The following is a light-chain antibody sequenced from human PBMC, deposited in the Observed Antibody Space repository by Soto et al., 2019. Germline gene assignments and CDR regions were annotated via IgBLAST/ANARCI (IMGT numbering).Light chain of an antibody. CDR2: GAS. CDR1: QTVRNNY. Sequence: EFVLTQSPGTLSFSAWERSTLSSRASQTVRNNYLAWYQQKPGQAPRLLIYGASNRATGIPDRFSGSGSGTDFTLTISRLEPEDFAVYYCQQYGSSGTFGQGTKVDIK. V-gene: IGKV3-20*01. J-gene: IGKJ1*01. CDR3: QQYGSSGT.